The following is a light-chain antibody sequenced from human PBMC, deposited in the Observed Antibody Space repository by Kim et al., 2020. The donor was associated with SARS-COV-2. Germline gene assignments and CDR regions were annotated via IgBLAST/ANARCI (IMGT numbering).Light chain of an antibody. CDR1: QGISSY. J-gene: IGKJ4*01. CDR2: AAS. Sequence: DIQLTQSPSFLSASVGDRVTITCRASQGISSYLAWYQQKPGKAPKLLIYAASTLQSGVPSRFSGSASGTEFTLTTSSLQPEDFATYYCQQHNSYPLTFGGGTKVDIK. V-gene: IGKV1-9*01. CDR3: QQHNSYPLT.